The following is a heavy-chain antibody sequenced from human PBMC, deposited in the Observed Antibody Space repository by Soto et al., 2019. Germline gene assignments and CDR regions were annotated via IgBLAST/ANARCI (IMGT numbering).Heavy chain of an antibody. J-gene: IGHJ6*02. V-gene: IGHV3-30*18. D-gene: IGHD2-2*01. CDR2: ISYDGSDK. CDR3: AKDLYQLLPYFYYGMDV. Sequence: GGSLRLSCAASGFTFSSYGMHWVRQAPGKGLEWVAVISYDGSDKYYADSVKGRFTISRDNSKNTLYLQMNSLRAEDTAVYYCAKDLYQLLPYFYYGMDVWGQGTTVTVSS. CDR1: GFTFSSYG.